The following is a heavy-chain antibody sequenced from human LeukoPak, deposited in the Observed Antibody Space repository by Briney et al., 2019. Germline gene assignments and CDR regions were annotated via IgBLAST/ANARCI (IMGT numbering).Heavy chain of an antibody. Sequence: SETLSLTCTVSGGSISSYYWSWIRQPPGKGLEWIGSIYHSGSTYYNPSLKSRVTISVDTSKNQFSLKLSSVTAADTAVYYCARVVTTFDFDYWGQGTLVTVSS. CDR1: GGSISSYY. CDR3: ARVVTTFDFDY. CDR2: IYHSGST. D-gene: IGHD4-11*01. J-gene: IGHJ4*02. V-gene: IGHV4-38-2*02.